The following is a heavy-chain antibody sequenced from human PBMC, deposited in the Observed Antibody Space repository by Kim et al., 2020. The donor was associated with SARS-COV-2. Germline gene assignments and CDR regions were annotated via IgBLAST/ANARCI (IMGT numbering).Heavy chain of an antibody. CDR1: GGTFSSYA. CDR3: ARVPAPRWAFDI. CDR2: IIPIFGTA. Sequence: SVKVSCKASGGTFSSYAISWVRQAPGQGLEWMGGIIPIFGTANYAQKFQGRVTITADESTSTAYMELSSLRSEDTAVYYCARVPAPRWAFDIWGQGTMVTVSS. J-gene: IGHJ3*02. V-gene: IGHV1-69*13. D-gene: IGHD2-15*01.